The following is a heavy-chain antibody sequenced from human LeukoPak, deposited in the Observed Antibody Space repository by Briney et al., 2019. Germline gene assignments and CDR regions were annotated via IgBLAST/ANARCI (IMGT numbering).Heavy chain of an antibody. Sequence: SETLSLTCTVSGGSISSYYWSWIRQPPGKGLEWIGYIYYSGSTNYNPSLKSRLTISIDTSKNHFSLKLTSVTAADTAVYYCARGGSYYGYWGQGTLVTVSS. CDR1: GGSISSYY. CDR3: ARGGSYYGY. CDR2: IYYSGST. J-gene: IGHJ4*02. V-gene: IGHV4-59*01. D-gene: IGHD1-26*01.